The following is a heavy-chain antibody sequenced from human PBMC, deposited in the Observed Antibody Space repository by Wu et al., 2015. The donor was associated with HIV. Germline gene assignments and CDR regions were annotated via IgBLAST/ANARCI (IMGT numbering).Heavy chain of an antibody. D-gene: IGHD1-26*01. CDR2: IIPISGTA. Sequence: QVQLVQSGAEVKKPGSSVKVSCKASGGTFRNHAVSWVRQAPGQGLEWMGRIIPISGTANYAQRFQGRVTITADKPTNTAYMGLSSLRSDDTAVYYCARGSILEMSTASFYYYVIDVWGQGTTVTVSS. J-gene: IGHJ6*02. V-gene: IGHV1-69*13. CDR3: ARGSILEMSTASFYYYVIDV. CDR1: GGTFRNHA.